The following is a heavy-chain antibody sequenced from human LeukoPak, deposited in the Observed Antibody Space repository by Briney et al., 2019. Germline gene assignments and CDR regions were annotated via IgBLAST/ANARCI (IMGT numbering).Heavy chain of an antibody. CDR1: GGSISSGGFY. D-gene: IGHD2-2*01. CDR2: IYYSGST. V-gene: IGHV4-31*03. CDR3: ARGARGCYGTSCYPGRWFGP. J-gene: IGHJ5*02. Sequence: SQTLSLTCTVSGGSISSGGFYWSWIRQHPGKGLDWIGYIYYSGSTHYNPSWKSRVTISVDASKNQFSLKLSSVTAADTAVYYCARGARGCYGTSCYPGRWFGPWGLGTLVTVSS.